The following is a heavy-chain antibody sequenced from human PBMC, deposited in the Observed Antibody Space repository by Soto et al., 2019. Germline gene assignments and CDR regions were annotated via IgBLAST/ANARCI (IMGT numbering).Heavy chain of an antibody. CDR3: ATGKDCSSTSCYHWFDP. Sequence: EVQLVESGGGLVKPGGSLRLSCAASGFAFSSYSMNWVRQAPGEGLEWVSSISSSSSYIYYADSVKGRFTISRDNAKNXXYLQMNNLRPDDTAVYYCATGKDCSSTSCYHWFDPWGQGTLVTVSS. CDR2: ISSSSSYI. V-gene: IGHV3-21*01. J-gene: IGHJ5*02. D-gene: IGHD2-2*01. CDR1: GFAFSSYS.